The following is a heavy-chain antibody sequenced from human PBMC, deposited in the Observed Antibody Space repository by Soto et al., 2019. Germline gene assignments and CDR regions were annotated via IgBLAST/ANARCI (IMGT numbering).Heavy chain of an antibody. Sequence: GSLRLSCSASGFAFSDYTMGWVRLTPGKGLEWVSTIFSRFFTSSDNTAYADSVTGRFTISRDNSQNMLFLQMNSLGVEDAAVYYCARDRQPDGIWTFDFWGRGAQVTVSS. D-gene: IGHD1-1*01. CDR2: IFSRFFTSSDNT. CDR3: ARDRQPDGIWTFDF. CDR1: GFAFSDYT. J-gene: IGHJ4*02. V-gene: IGHV3-23*01.